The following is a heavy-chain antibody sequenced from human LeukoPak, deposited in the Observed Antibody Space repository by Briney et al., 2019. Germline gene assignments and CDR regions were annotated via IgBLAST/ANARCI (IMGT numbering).Heavy chain of an antibody. Sequence: PGGSLRLSCAASGFTFSDYYMSWIRQAPGKGLEWVSYISSSSSYTNYADSVKGRFTISRDNAKNSLYLQMNSLRAEDTAVYYCARLISRNWFDPWGQGTLVTVSS. D-gene: IGHD3-16*01. CDR3: ARLISRNWFDP. V-gene: IGHV3-11*06. CDR1: GFTFSDYY. CDR2: ISSSSSYT. J-gene: IGHJ5*02.